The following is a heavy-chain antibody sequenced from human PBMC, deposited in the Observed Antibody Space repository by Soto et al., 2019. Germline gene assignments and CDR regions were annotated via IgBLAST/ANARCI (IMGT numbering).Heavy chain of an antibody. CDR1: GFAFSRYG. J-gene: IGHJ6*02. Sequence: QVQLVESGGGVVQPGRSLRLSCVASGFAFSRYGMHWVRQAPDKGLEWVAVIWYDGTDNYYADSVKGRFTISRDNSKNTLYLQVDSLRVDDTAVYYCAKDRSSSLDAMDVWGQGTTVTVSS. CDR3: AKDRSSSLDAMDV. CDR2: IWYDGTDN. V-gene: IGHV3-33*06. D-gene: IGHD6-13*01.